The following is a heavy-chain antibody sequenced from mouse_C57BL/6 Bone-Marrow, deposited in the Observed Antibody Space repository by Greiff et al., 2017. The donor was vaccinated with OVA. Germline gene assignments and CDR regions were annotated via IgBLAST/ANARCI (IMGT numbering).Heavy chain of an antibody. Sequence: EVQLQESGPVLVKPGASVKMSCKASGYTFTDYYMNWVKQSHGKSLEWIGVINPYNGGTSYNQKFKGKATLTVDKSSSTAYMELNSLTSEDSAVYCCARLGTTVVAGDWYFDVWGTGTTVTVSS. CDR3: ARLGTTVVAGDWYFDV. D-gene: IGHD1-1*01. CDR1: GYTFTDYY. V-gene: IGHV1-19*01. CDR2: INPYNGGT. J-gene: IGHJ1*03.